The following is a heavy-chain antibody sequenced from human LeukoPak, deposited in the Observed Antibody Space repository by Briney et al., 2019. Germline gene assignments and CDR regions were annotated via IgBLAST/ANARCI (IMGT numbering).Heavy chain of an antibody. CDR3: AKDGDSSSSGYYYYYMDV. CDR2: TSGSGANT. CDR1: GFTFSSYA. J-gene: IGHJ6*03. D-gene: IGHD6-6*01. Sequence: GGSLRLSCAASGFTFSSYAMSWVRQAPGKGPEWVSATSGSGANTYYSDSVKRRFTISRDNSKNTLYLQMNSLRAEDTAVYYCAKDGDSSSSGYYYYYMDVWGKGTTVTVSS. V-gene: IGHV3-23*01.